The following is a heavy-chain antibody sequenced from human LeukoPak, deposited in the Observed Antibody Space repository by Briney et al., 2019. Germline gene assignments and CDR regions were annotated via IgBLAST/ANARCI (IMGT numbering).Heavy chain of an antibody. Sequence: GGSLRLSCAASGFTFSTYTMNWVRQAPGKGLEWVSAISGSGGSTYYADSVKGRFTISRDNSKNTLYLQMNSLRAEDTAVYYCAKDFTMVRGVITYWGQGTLVTVSS. CDR1: GFTFSTYT. J-gene: IGHJ4*02. V-gene: IGHV3-23*01. CDR3: AKDFTMVRGVITY. CDR2: ISGSGGST. D-gene: IGHD3-10*01.